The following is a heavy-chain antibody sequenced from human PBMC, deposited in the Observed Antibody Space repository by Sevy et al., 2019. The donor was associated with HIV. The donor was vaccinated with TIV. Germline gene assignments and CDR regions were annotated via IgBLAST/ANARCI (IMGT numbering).Heavy chain of an antibody. D-gene: IGHD3-10*01. J-gene: IGHJ4*02. CDR1: GFTFSNYF. Sequence: GGSLRLSCAASGFTFSNYFINWVRQAPGKGLEWVSSISSGSSYIFYADSVKGRFTISRDNAKNSLNLHMNSLRAEDTAVYYCARGYYYGSLYYFDYWGPGTLVTVSS. CDR2: ISSGSSYI. V-gene: IGHV3-21*01. CDR3: ARGYYYGSLYYFDY.